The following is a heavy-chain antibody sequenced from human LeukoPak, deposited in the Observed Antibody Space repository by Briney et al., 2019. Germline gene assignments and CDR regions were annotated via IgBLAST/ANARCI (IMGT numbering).Heavy chain of an antibody. CDR2: IIPILGIA. V-gene: IGHV1-69*04. D-gene: IGHD3-22*01. J-gene: IGHJ4*02. CDR3: ARGHDSSGYHHS. Sequence: SVKASCKASGGTFSSYAISWVRQAPGQGLEWMGRIIPILGIANYAQKFQGRVTITADKSTSTAYMELSSLRSEDTAVYYCARGHDSSGYHHSWGQGTLVTVSS. CDR1: GGTFSSYA.